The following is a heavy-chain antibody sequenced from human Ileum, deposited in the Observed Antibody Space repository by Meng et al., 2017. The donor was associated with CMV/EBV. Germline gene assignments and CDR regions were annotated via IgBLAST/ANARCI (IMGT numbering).Heavy chain of an antibody. J-gene: IGHJ4*02. CDR1: GGSISSSSFY. D-gene: IGHD2-21*01. Sequence: SETLSLTCTVSGGSISSSSFYWGWIRQPPGKGLEWIANIYYSGTTYDNPSLKSLFTISVDTSKNQFSLELRFVTAADTAVYYCARVLWGYYFDYWGQGTLVTVSS. V-gene: IGHV4-39*07. CDR2: IYYSGTT. CDR3: ARVLWGYYFDY.